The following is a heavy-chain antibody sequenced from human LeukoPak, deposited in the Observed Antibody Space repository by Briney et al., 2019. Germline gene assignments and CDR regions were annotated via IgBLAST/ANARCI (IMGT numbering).Heavy chain of an antibody. J-gene: IGHJ5*02. V-gene: IGHV4-39*01. Sequence: TSETLSLTCTVSGGSISSSTYYWGWIRQPPGKGLEWIGNFYSSGSTYYNPSLKGRVTISVDMSKNQFSLKLSSVTAADTAVYYCARHIDSSSSEDWRFDPWGQGTLVTVSS. D-gene: IGHD6-13*01. CDR2: FYSSGST. CDR3: ARHIDSSSSEDWRFDP. CDR1: GGSISSSTYY.